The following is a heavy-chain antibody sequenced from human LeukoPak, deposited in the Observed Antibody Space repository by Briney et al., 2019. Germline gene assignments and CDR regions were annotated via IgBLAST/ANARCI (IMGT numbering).Heavy chain of an antibody. J-gene: IGHJ4*02. Sequence: GGSLRLSCAACGFTFSSYAMSWVRQAPGKGLEWVSAISGSGGSTYYADSVKGRFTISRDNSKNTLYLQMNSLRAEDTAVYYCAKDLYVWGSYRYNQYFDYWGQGTLVTVSS. CDR1: GFTFSSYA. D-gene: IGHD3-16*02. V-gene: IGHV3-23*01. CDR3: AKDLYVWGSYRYNQYFDY. CDR2: ISGSGGST.